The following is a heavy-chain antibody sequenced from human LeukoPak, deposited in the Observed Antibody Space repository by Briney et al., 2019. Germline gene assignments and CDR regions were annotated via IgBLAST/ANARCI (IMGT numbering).Heavy chain of an antibody. CDR3: AGPRSGWHNYFDY. V-gene: IGHV3-11*01. CDR2: ISPSGATV. CDR1: GFTFSDYY. J-gene: IGHJ4*02. Sequence: GGSLRLSCATSGFTFSDYYMSWIRQAPGKGLEWVSYISPSGATVYYADSVKGRFTISRDNTKNSLYLDMSSLRAEDTAVYYCAGPRSGWHNYFDYWGQGILVTVSS. D-gene: IGHD6-19*01.